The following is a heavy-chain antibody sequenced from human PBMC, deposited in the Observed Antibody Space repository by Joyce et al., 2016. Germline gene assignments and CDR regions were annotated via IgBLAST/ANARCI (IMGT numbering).Heavy chain of an antibody. J-gene: IGHJ4*02. V-gene: IGHV4-31*03. CDR2: IYYSGNP. CDR1: GGSITSGGYY. D-gene: IGHD3-10*01. Sequence: QVQLQESGPGLVKPSQTLSLTCTVSGGSITSGGYYWNWIRQHPGKGLEWIGYIYYSGNPYYNPSLKSRVTISEDTSKNQFSLRLISVTAADTAVYYCARDLVAYGSGSYFDSWGRGTLVTVSS. CDR3: ARDLVAYGSGSYFDS.